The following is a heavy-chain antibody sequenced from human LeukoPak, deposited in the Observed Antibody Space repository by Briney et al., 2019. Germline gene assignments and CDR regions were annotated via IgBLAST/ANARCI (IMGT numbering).Heavy chain of an antibody. CDR3: ARGAYYYDSSGYSRCDY. CDR1: GYTFTSYD. J-gene: IGHJ4*02. Sequence: ASVKVSCKASGYTFTSYDINWVRQATGQGLEWMGWMNPNSGNTGYAQKFQGRVTITRNTSISTAYMELSSLRSEDTAVYYCARGAYYYDSSGYSRCDYWGQGTLVTVSS. CDR2: MNPNSGNT. D-gene: IGHD3-22*01. V-gene: IGHV1-8*03.